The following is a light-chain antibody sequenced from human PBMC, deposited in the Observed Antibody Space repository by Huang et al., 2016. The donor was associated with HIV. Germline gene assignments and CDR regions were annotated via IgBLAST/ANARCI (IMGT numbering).Light chain of an antibody. CDR1: QSISSN. J-gene: IGKJ5*01. V-gene: IGKV3-15*01. Sequence: EMVMTQSPATLSVSPGERATLSCRASQSISSNLAWYQQKPGQAPRLLIYVESTRATGIPARFSGSGSGTEFTLTISSLQSEDFAIYYCQQYGNWPPITFGQGTRLEIK. CDR2: VES. CDR3: QQYGNWPPIT.